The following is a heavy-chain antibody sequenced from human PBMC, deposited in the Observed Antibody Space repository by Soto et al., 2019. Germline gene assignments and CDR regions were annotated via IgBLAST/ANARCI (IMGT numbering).Heavy chain of an antibody. V-gene: IGHV3-23*01. Sequence: GGSLRLSCAASGFTFSSYAMSWVRQAPGKGLEWVSAISGSGGSTYYADSVKGRFTISRDNSKNTLYLQMNSLRAEDTAVYYCAKDLYKVVTTVMTTDLIFDYWGQGTLVTVSS. J-gene: IGHJ4*02. D-gene: IGHD4-17*01. CDR3: AKDLYKVVTTVMTTDLIFDY. CDR2: ISGSGGST. CDR1: GFTFSSYA.